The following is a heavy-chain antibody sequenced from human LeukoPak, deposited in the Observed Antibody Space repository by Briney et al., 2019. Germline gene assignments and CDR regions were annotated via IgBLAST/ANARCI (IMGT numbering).Heavy chain of an antibody. Sequence: GGSLRLSCAASGFTFSSFDMHWVRQPTGQGLEWVSPIGTASDTYYTGSADGRFTRSRDNAKNSLYLQKNSLTAGDTAVYYGARGPPRGKNYYIAVWGKGTTVTVSS. V-gene: IGHV3-13*01. CDR3: ARGPPRGKNYYIAV. J-gene: IGHJ6*03. CDR2: IGTASDT. D-gene: IGHD1-1*01. CDR1: GFTFSSFD.